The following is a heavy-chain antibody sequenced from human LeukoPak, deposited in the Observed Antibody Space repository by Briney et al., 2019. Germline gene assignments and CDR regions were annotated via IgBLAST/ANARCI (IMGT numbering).Heavy chain of an antibody. CDR3: AKDRPPTFCTSTSCPGENWFDP. D-gene: IGHD2-2*01. CDR2: ISNNGDNT. Sequence: GGSLRLSCAASGFTFSGYAMSWVRQAPGKGLEWVSVISNNGDNTFYADSVKGRFTISRDNSKNTLYLQMSSLRAEDTAIYYCAKDRPPTFCTSTSCPGENWFDPWGQGTLVTVSS. CDR1: GFTFSGYA. V-gene: IGHV3-23*01. J-gene: IGHJ5*02.